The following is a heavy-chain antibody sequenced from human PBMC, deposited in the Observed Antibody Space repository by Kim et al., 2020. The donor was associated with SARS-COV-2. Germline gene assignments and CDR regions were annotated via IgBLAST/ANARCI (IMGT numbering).Heavy chain of an antibody. CDR3: ATSAMWGGVVTPLAY. V-gene: IGHV1-24*01. Sequence: ASVKVSCKVSGYTLTELSMHWVRQAPGKGLEWMGGFEPEDGETIYAQKFQGRVTMTEDTSTDTAYMELSSLRSEDTAVYYCATSAMWGGVVTPLAYWGQGTLVTVSS. J-gene: IGHJ4*02. CDR2: FEPEDGET. CDR1: GYTLTELS. D-gene: IGHD2-21*02.